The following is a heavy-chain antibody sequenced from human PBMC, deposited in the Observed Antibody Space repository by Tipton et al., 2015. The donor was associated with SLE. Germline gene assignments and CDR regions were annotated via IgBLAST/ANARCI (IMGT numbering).Heavy chain of an antibody. CDR2: SNTDGSLV. D-gene: IGHD3-16*01. V-gene: IGHV3-48*03. Sequence: SLRLSCAASGLALWSHEMNWVRQAPGKGLEWVSYSNTDGSLVAYAASVKGRLSLARDNARNSLYLHMKSLRADDTAVYFCARDFGAAFVRWGQGTLVNISS. J-gene: IGHJ3*01. CDR3: ARDFGAAFVR. CDR1: GLALWSHE.